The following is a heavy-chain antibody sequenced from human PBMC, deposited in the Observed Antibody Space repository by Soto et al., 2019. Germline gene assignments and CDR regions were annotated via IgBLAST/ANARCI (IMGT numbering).Heavy chain of an antibody. V-gene: IGHV4-4*02. CDR2: IFHTGRT. CDR1: GGSISSNNW. J-gene: IGHJ4*02. CDR3: ARNPTIGSSGYDVDH. Sequence: QVQLQQSGPGLVEPSGTLSLTCGVSGGSISSNNWWKWVRQPPGKGLEWIGDIFHTGRTNYNPSLRSRVTILLDESKNQSSLRLSSVTAADTATYYCARNPTIGSSGYDVDHWGQGALVSVPS. D-gene: IGHD5-12*01.